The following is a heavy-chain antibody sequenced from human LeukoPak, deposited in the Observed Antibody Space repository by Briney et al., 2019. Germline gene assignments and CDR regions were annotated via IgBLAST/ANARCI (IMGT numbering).Heavy chain of an antibody. D-gene: IGHD6-13*01. CDR1: GFTFSSYA. CDR3: AKFMSIAAAGYDAFDI. J-gene: IGHJ3*02. V-gene: IGHV3-23*01. Sequence: GGSLRLSCAASGFTFSSYAMGWVRQAPGKGLEWVSAISGSGGSTYYADSVKGRFTISRDNSKNTLYLQMNSLRAEDTAVYYCAKFMSIAAAGYDAFDIWGQGTMVTVSS. CDR2: ISGSGGST.